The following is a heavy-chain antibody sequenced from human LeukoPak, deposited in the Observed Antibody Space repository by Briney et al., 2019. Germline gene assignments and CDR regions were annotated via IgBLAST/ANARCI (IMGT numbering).Heavy chain of an antibody. CDR2: IIPIFGTA. V-gene: IGHV1-69*05. D-gene: IGHD1-7*01. J-gene: IGHJ4*02. CDR3: ARDFRALTGTTPGY. CDR1: GGTFSSYA. Sequence: SVKVSCKASGGTFSSYAISWVRQAPGQGLEWMGGIIPIFGTANYAQKFQGRVTMTRDTSTSTVYMELSSLRSEDTAVYYCARDFRALTGTTPGYWGQGTLVTVSS.